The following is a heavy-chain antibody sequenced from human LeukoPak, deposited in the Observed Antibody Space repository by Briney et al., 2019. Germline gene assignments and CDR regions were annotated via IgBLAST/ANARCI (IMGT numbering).Heavy chain of an antibody. Sequence: SETLSLTCIVSGGSITNYYWSWIRQPPGKGLEWIGYIYYSGSTNYNPSLKSRVTISVDTSKNQFSLKLSSVTAADTAVYYCARTSRDGYNMRFDPWGQGTLVTVSS. CDR1: GGSITNYY. CDR3: ARTSRDGYNMRFDP. CDR2: IYYSGST. V-gene: IGHV4-59*01. D-gene: IGHD5-24*01. J-gene: IGHJ5*02.